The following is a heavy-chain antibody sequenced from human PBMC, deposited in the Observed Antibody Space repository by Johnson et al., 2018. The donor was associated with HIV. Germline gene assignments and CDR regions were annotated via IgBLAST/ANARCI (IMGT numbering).Heavy chain of an antibody. D-gene: IGHD6-19*01. J-gene: IGHJ3*02. V-gene: IGHV3-66*02. CDR3: VRDRGSGWDDAFDI. CDR2: IYSGGST. Sequence: MLLVESGGGLVQPGGSLRLSCAASGFTVSSNYMSWVRQAPGKGLEWVSVIYSGGSTYYADSVTGRFTISRDNSKNTLYLQMNSLRAEDTAVYYCVRDRGSGWDDAFDIWGQGTMVTVSS. CDR1: GFTVSSNY.